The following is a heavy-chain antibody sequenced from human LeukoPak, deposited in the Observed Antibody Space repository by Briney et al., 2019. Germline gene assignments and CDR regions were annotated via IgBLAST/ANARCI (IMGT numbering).Heavy chain of an antibody. CDR3: AKSSLDYDFWSGFV. J-gene: IGHJ6*04. Sequence: GGSLRLSCAASGFTFSSYAMHWVRQAPGKGLEWVAVISYDGSTKYYADSVKGRFTISRDNSNNTLYLQMNSLRAEDTAVYYCAKSSLDYDFWSGFVWGKGTTVTVSS. D-gene: IGHD3-3*01. CDR2: ISYDGSTK. CDR1: GFTFSSYA. V-gene: IGHV3-30*04.